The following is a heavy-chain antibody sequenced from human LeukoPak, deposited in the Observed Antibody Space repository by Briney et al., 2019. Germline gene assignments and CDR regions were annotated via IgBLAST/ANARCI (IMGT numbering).Heavy chain of an antibody. D-gene: IGHD6-19*01. CDR2: ISPNSGGT. CDR3: ARVLSIAVTLPHY. CDR1: GYTFTGYY. V-gene: IGHV1-2*06. J-gene: IGHJ4*02. Sequence: ASVKVSCKASGYTFTGYYMHWVRQAPGQGLEWMGRISPNSGGTNYAQKFQGRVTMTRDTSISTAYMELSRLRSDDTAVYYCARVLSIAVTLPHYWGQGTLVTVSS.